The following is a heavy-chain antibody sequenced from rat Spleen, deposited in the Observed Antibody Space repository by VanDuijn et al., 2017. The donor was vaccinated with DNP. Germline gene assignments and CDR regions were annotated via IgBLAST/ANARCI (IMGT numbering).Heavy chain of an antibody. CDR2: ISYDGSST. CDR3: ARPDY. CDR1: GFTFSDYN. Sequence: EVQLVEFGGGSVQPGRSLKLSCAASGFTFSDYNMAWVRQAPKKGLEWVATISYDGSSTYYRDSVKGRFTISRDNTESTLYLQMDSLRSEDTATYYCARPDYWGQGVMVTVSS. J-gene: IGHJ2*01. V-gene: IGHV5-7*01.